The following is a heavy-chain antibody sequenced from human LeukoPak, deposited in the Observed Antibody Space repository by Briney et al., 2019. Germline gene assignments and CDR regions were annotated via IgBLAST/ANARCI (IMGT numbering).Heavy chain of an antibody. CDR3: ARPHYGSGKFDY. J-gene: IGHJ4*02. D-gene: IGHD3-10*01. CDR2: INHSGST. Sequence: SETLSLTCAVYGGSFSGYYWSWIRQPPGKGLEWIGEINHSGSTNYNPSLKSRVTISVYTSKNQFSLKLSSVTAADTAVYYCARPHYGSGKFDYWGQGTLVTVSS. CDR1: GGSFSGYY. V-gene: IGHV4-34*01.